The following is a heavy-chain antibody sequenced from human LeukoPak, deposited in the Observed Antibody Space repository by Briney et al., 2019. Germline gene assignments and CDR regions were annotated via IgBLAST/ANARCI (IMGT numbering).Heavy chain of an antibody. J-gene: IGHJ4*02. V-gene: IGHV3-23*01. CDR1: GFTFRSHA. CDR2: IYENGGTT. D-gene: IGHD6-13*01. CDR3: AKFSSSWADY. Sequence: GGSLRLSCVGSGFTFRSHAMSWVRQAPEKGLEFVSGIYENGGTTYYADSVKGRFTISRDNSKNTLYLQMNSLRAEDTAVYYCAKFSSSWADYWGQGTLVTVSS.